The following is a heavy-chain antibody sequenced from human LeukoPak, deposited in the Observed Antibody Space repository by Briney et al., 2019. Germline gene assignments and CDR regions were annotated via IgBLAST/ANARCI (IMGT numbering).Heavy chain of an antibody. J-gene: IGHJ4*02. CDR1: GGTFSSYA. D-gene: IGHD4-11*01. V-gene: IGHV1-69*05. CDR3: ARALAVTSTFDY. Sequence: SVKVSCKASGGTFSSYAISWVRQAPGQGLEWMGGIIPIFGTANYAQKFQGRVTITTDESTSTAYMELSSLRSEDTAVYYCARALAVTSTFDYWGQGTLVTVSS. CDR2: IIPIFGTA.